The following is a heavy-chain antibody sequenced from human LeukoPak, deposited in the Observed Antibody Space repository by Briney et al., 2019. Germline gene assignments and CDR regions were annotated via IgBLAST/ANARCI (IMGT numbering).Heavy chain of an antibody. CDR1: GFTFSDYY. CDR3: ARHVPDSGYHY. V-gene: IGHV4-39*01. Sequence: GSLRLSCAASGFTFSDYYMSWIRQPPGKGLEWIGSIYYSGSTYYNPSLKSRVTISVDTSKNQFSLKLSSVTAADTAVYYCARHVPDSGYHYWGQGTLVTVSS. CDR2: IYYSGST. J-gene: IGHJ4*02. D-gene: IGHD5-12*01.